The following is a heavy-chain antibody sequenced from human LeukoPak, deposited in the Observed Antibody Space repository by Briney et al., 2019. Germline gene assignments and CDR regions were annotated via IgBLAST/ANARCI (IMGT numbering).Heavy chain of an antibody. CDR2: IKNDGSER. Sequence: GGSLRLSCAASGFTFSGYAMSWVRQAPGKGLEWVASIKNDGSERYYVDSVRGRYTISRDNTKNSLFLQMSGLRAEDTAVYYCATDRGWRTSGYYLYYFEYWGQGTLVTFSS. CDR1: GFTFSGYA. D-gene: IGHD3-3*01. V-gene: IGHV3-7*01. CDR3: ATDRGWRTSGYYLYYFEY. J-gene: IGHJ4*02.